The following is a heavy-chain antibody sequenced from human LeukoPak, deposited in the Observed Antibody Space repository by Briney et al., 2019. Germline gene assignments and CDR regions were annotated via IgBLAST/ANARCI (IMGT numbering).Heavy chain of an antibody. CDR1: GGSFSGYY. D-gene: IGHD2-15*01. CDR2: INHSGST. Sequence: PSETLSLTCAVYGGSFSGYYWSWIRQPPGKGLEWIGEINHSGSTNYNPSLKSRVTISVDTSKNQFSLKLSSVTAADTAVYYCARGSSPALEVWGQGTTVTVSS. CDR3: ARGSSPALEV. V-gene: IGHV4-34*01. J-gene: IGHJ6*02.